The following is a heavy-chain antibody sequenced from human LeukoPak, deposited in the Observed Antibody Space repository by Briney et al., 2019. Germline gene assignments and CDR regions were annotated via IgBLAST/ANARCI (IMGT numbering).Heavy chain of an antibody. CDR1: GYSISSGYY. CDR2: IYHSGST. Sequence: SETLSLTCTVSGYSISSGYYWGWIRQPPGKGLEWIGSIYHSGSTYYNPSLKSRVTITVDTSKNQFSLKLSSVTAADTAVYYCARGFYDYGDYVLLAFDIWGQGTMVTVSS. J-gene: IGHJ3*02. V-gene: IGHV4-38-2*02. D-gene: IGHD4-17*01. CDR3: ARGFYDYGDYVLLAFDI.